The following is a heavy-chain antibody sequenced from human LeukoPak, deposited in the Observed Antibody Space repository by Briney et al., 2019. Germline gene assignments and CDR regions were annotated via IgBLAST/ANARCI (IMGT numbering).Heavy chain of an antibody. CDR2: INSDESDT. V-gene: IGHV3-74*01. D-gene: IGHD3-22*01. J-gene: IGHJ3*01. CDR3: ARGWVPSDITLK. Sequence: GGSLRLSCAASGFTFSNYWMHWVRHAPGKGLVWVSRINSDESDTNYADSVKGRFTISRDNARNTVYLQMNSLRAEDTAVYYSARGWVPSDITLKWGQGTMVTVSS. CDR1: GFTFSNYW.